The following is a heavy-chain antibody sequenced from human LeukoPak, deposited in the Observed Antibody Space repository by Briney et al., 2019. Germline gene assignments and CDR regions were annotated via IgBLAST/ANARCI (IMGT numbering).Heavy chain of an antibody. D-gene: IGHD2-15*01. J-gene: IGHJ4*02. CDR2: ISYDGSNK. V-gene: IGHV3-30*04. CDR3: AKAPVTSCRGAFCYPFDS. CDR1: GFTFSSYA. Sequence: GGSLRLSCAASGFTFSSYAMHWVRQAPGKGLEWVAVISYDGSNKYYADSVKGRFTISRDNSRNTMYLQMNSLRVEDAAVYYCAKAPVTSCRGAFCYPFDSWGQGTLVTVSS.